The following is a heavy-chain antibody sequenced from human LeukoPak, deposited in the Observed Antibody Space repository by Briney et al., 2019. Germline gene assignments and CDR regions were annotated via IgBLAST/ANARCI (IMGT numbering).Heavy chain of an antibody. J-gene: IGHJ6*03. D-gene: IGHD3-16*01. CDR1: GFTFSNFW. Sequence: GGSLRLSCAASGFTFSNFWINWVRRAPGKGLEWVANIKEDGSKKYYVDSVKGRFTISRDNAKNSLYLQMNSLRAEDTAVYYCWSGGYMDVWGKGTTVTVSS. V-gene: IGHV3-7*01. CDR2: IKEDGSKK. CDR3: WSGGYMDV.